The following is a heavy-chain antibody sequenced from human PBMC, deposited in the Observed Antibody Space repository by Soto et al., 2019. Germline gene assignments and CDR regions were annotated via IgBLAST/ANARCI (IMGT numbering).Heavy chain of an antibody. CDR1: GFKFSSYG. D-gene: IGHD2-2*01. CDR3: AKWHCNSTSCYPAYYYYYGMDV. CDR2: ISYDGSNK. V-gene: IGHV3-30*18. J-gene: IGHJ6*02. Sequence: PGGSLRLSCAASGFKFSSYGMHWVRQAPGKGLEWVAVISYDGSNKYYADSVKGRFTISRDNSKDTLYLQMNSLRAEDTAVYYCAKWHCNSTSCYPAYYYYYGMDVWGQGTTVTVSS.